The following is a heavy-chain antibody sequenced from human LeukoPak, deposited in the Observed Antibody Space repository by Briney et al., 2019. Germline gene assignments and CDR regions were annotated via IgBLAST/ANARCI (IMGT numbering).Heavy chain of an antibody. J-gene: IGHJ3*02. CDR3: ARDRDIVVVPAANHAFDI. CDR2: IIPILGIA. D-gene: IGHD2-2*01. Sequence: SVTVSCKASGGTFSSYAISWVRQAPGQGLEWMGRIIPILGIANYAQKFQGRVTITADKSTSTAYMELSSLRSEDTAVYYCARDRDIVVVPAANHAFDIWGQGTMVTVSS. V-gene: IGHV1-69*04. CDR1: GGTFSSYA.